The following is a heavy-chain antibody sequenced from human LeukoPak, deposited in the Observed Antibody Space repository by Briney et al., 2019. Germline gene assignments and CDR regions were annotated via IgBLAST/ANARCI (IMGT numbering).Heavy chain of an antibody. V-gene: IGHV4-59*12. D-gene: IGHD6-13*01. Sequence: PSETLSLTCTVSGGSINSYYWSWIRQPPGKGLEWIGYIYYSGSTNYNPSLKSRVTISVDTSKNQFSLKLSSVTAADTAVYYCARRVRGYSSSWYRIDWFDPWGQGTLVTVSS. CDR1: GGSINSYY. CDR3: ARRVRGYSSSWYRIDWFDP. J-gene: IGHJ5*02. CDR2: IYYSGST.